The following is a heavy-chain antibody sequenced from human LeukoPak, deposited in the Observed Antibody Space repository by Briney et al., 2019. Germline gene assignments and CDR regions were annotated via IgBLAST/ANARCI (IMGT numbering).Heavy chain of an antibody. J-gene: IGHJ5*02. CDR2: INPSGGST. CDR3: ASNILVRDIINWFDP. V-gene: IGHV1-46*01. Sequence: ASVKVSCKASGYTFTSYYMHWVRQAPGQRLEWMGIINPSGGSTSYAQKFQGRVTMTRDTSISTAYMELSSLRYDDTAVYYCASNILVRDIINWFDPWGQGTQVTVSS. CDR1: GYTFTSYY. D-gene: IGHD3-10*01.